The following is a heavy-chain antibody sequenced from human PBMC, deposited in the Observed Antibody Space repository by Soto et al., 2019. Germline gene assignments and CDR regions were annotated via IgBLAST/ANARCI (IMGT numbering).Heavy chain of an antibody. Sequence: GGSLRLSCAASGFTVSSNYMSWVRQAPGKGLEWVSVIYSGGSTYYADSVKGRFTISRDNSKNTLYLQMNSLRAEDTAVYYCARDRTIFGVVPNYYYYYGMDVWGQGTTVTVSS. CDR1: GFTVSSNY. CDR2: IYSGGST. CDR3: ARDRTIFGVVPNYYYYYGMDV. D-gene: IGHD3-3*01. V-gene: IGHV3-53*01. J-gene: IGHJ6*02.